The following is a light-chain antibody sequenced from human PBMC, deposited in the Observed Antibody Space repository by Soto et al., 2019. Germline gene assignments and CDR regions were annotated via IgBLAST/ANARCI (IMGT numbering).Light chain of an antibody. CDR1: NIGIKD. Sequence: SYELTQPPSVSVAPGKTARITCGGNNIGIKDVHWYQQKPGQAPVLVIYYDSDRPSGIPERFSGSNSGNTATLTITRVEAGDEADYYCQVWYSNSDHVVLGGGTKLTVL. CDR2: YDS. CDR3: QVWYSNSDHVV. V-gene: IGLV3-21*04. J-gene: IGLJ3*02.